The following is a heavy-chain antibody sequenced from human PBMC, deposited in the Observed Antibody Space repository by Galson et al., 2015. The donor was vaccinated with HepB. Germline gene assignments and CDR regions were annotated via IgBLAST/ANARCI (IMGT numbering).Heavy chain of an antibody. Sequence: SVKVSCKASGYSFSAYYVHWVRQAPRQGLEWMGWINPNSRGTNYAQKFQGRVTMTRDTSINTFYMELSRLRSDDTAVYYCARGLSVVSGPSGWNGGWVDSWGPGTLVTVSS. V-gene: IGHV1-2*02. CDR3: ARGLSVVSGPSGWNGGWVDS. CDR1: GYSFSAYY. CDR2: INPNSRGT. D-gene: IGHD6-19*01. J-gene: IGHJ5*01.